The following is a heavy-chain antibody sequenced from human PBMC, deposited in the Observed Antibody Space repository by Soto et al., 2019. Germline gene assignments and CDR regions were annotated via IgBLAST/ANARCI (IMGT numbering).Heavy chain of an antibody. CDR3: ARGYWEPICWFDP. CDR1: GYTFTSYA. D-gene: IGHD1-1*01. J-gene: IGHJ5*02. Sequence: QVQLVQSGAEVKKPGASVKVSCKASGYTFTSYAMHWVRQAPGQRLERMGWINAGNGNTKYSQKFQGRVTITRDMSASTAYMEVSSLRSEDTAVDYCARGYWEPICWFDPWGQGTLVTVSS. CDR2: INAGNGNT. V-gene: IGHV1-3*01.